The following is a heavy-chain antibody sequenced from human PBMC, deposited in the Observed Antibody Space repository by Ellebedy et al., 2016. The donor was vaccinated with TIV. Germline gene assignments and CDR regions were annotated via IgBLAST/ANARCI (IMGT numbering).Heavy chain of an antibody. CDR2: INHIGST. V-gene: IGHV4-34*01. D-gene: IGHD3-3*01. J-gene: IGHJ2*01. CDR3: ARAPYDVYRYFHL. Sequence: MPGGSLRPSCGLHGGSFTGYYWTWIRQPPGKGLEWIGEINHIGSTNYNPSLKTRVTISVDTSKNQFSLKLSSVTAADTAVYFCARAPYDVYRYFHLWGRGTLVAVSS. CDR1: GGSFTGYY.